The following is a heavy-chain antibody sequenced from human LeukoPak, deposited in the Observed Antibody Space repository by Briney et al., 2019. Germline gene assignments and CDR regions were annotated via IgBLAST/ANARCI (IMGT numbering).Heavy chain of an antibody. D-gene: IGHD3-3*01. CDR1: GFTFSNAW. CDR2: IKSKTDGGTT. CDR3: TTGLRFLEWLPTDY. V-gene: IGHV3-15*01. Sequence: GGSLRLSCAASGFTFSNAWMSWVRQALGKGLEWVGRIKSKTDGGTTDYAAPVKGRFTISRDDSKNTLYLQMSSLKTEDTAVYYCTTGLRFLEWLPTDYWGQGTLVTVSS. J-gene: IGHJ4*02.